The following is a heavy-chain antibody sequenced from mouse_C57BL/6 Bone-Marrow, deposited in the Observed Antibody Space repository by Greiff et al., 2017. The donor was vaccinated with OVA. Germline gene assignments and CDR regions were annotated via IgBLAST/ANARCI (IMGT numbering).Heavy chain of an antibody. CDR3: TREGKFITTVGPFAY. V-gene: IGHV5-9-1*02. D-gene: IGHD1-1*01. J-gene: IGHJ3*01. Sequence: EVQVVESGEGLVKPGGSLKLSCAASGFTFSSYAMSWVRQTPEKRLEWVAYISSGGDYIYYADTVKGRFTISRDNARNPLYLQMSSLKSEDTAMYYCTREGKFITTVGPFAYWGQGTLVTVSA. CDR1: GFTFSSYA. CDR2: ISSGGDYI.